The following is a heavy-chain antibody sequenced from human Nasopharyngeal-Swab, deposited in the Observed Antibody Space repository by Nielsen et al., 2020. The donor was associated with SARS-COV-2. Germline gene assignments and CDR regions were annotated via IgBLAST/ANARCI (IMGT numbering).Heavy chain of an antibody. J-gene: IGHJ6*03. CDR1: GYTFTSYD. D-gene: IGHD6-19*01. V-gene: IGHV1-8*01. CDR2: MNPNSGNT. Sequence: ASVKVSCKASGYTFTSYDINWVRQATGQGLVWMGWMNPNSGNTGYAQKFQGRVTMTRNTSISTAYMELSSLRSEDTAVYYCAREGSSVAGTDYYYYMDVWGKGTTVTVSS. CDR3: AREGSSVAGTDYYYYMDV.